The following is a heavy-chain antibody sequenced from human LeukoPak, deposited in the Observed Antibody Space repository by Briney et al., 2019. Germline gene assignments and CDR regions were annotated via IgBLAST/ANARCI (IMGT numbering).Heavy chain of an antibody. V-gene: IGHV3-53*01. Sequence: GGSLRLSCAASGFTVSSNYMSWVRQAPGKGVEWVSVIYSGGSTYYADSVKGRFTISRDNSKNTLYLQMNNLRAEDTAVYYCARDPGGNSDYWGQGTLVTVSS. J-gene: IGHJ4*02. CDR3: ARDPGGNSDY. CDR2: IYSGGST. CDR1: GFTVSSNY. D-gene: IGHD4-23*01.